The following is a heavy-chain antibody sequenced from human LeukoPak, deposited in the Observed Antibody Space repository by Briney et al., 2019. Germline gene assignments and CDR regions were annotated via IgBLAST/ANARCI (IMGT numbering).Heavy chain of an antibody. D-gene: IGHD3-22*01. Sequence: SETLSLTCTVSGGSIISSIYYWAWIRQPPGKGLEWIGMIYHSGTTYYNPSLKSRVTISVDTSKSQFSLKLSSVTAAGTAVYYCARVVGDSSSYYPLEFDFWGQGTLVTVSS. CDR1: GGSIISSIYY. CDR3: ARVVGDSSSYYPLEFDF. V-gene: IGHV4-39*07. J-gene: IGHJ4*02. CDR2: IYHSGTT.